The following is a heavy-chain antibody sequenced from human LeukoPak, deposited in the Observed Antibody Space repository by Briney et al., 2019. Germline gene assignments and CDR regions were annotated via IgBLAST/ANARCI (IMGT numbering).Heavy chain of an antibody. J-gene: IGHJ3*02. CDR1: GYTFTGYY. CDR3: ARRASSGRSVDAFDI. D-gene: IGHD6-19*01. V-gene: IGHV1-2*02. Sequence: GASVKVSCKASGYTFTGYYMHWVRQAPGQGLEWMGWINPNSGGTNYAQKFQGRVTMTRDTSISTAYMELSRLRSDDTAVYYCARRASSGRSVDAFDIWGQGTMVTVSS. CDR2: INPNSGGT.